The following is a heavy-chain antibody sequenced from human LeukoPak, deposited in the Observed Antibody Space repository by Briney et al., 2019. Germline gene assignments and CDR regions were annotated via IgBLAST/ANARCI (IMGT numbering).Heavy chain of an antibody. CDR3: ATVRVVFNWNYAYYFDD. J-gene: IGHJ4*02. Sequence: GGSLRLSCAASGFTFSDYNMNWVRQAPGKGLEWVALISYDGNNKYYADSVKGRFTISRDNSENTLYLQMNSLRAEDTAVYYCATVRVVFNWNYAYYFDDWGQGTLVTVSS. CDR1: GFTFSDYN. CDR2: ISYDGNNK. D-gene: IGHD1-7*01. V-gene: IGHV3-30*03.